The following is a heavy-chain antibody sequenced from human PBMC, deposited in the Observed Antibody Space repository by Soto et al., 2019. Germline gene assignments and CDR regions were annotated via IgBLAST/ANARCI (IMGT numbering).Heavy chain of an antibody. Sequence: ASVKVSCKVSGYTLTELSMHWVRQAPGKGLEWMGGFDPEDGETIYAQKFQGRVTMTEDTSTDTAYMELSSLRSEDTAVYYCATDLPNIPGSNRYYYYMDVWGKGTTVTVSS. CDR2: FDPEDGET. D-gene: IGHD2-8*01. CDR3: ATDLPNIPGSNRYYYYMDV. J-gene: IGHJ6*03. V-gene: IGHV1-24*01. CDR1: GYTLTELS.